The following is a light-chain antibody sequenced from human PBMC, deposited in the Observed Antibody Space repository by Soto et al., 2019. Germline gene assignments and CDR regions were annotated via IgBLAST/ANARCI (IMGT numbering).Light chain of an antibody. J-gene: IGKJ1*01. CDR1: QSVSSN. CDR2: GAS. V-gene: IGKV3-15*01. Sequence: EIVMTQSPATLSVSPGERATLSCRASQSVSSNLAWYQQKPGQAPRLLIYGASTRATGFPARFSRSGSGTEFTLTISSLQSEDFAVYYCQQYNNWPPWTFGQGTKVEIK. CDR3: QQYNNWPPWT.